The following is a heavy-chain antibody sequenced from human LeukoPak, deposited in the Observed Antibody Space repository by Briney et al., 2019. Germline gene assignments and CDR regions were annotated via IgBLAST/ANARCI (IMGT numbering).Heavy chain of an antibody. V-gene: IGHV3-30*18. CDR1: GFTFSSYG. J-gene: IGHJ4*02. Sequence: GGSLRLSCAASGFTFSSYGMHWVRQAPGKGLEWVAVISYDGSNKYYADSAKGRFTISRDNSKNTLYLQMNSLRAEDTAVYYCAKDRIAVAAGPDYWGQGTLVTVSS. CDR3: AKDRIAVAAGPDY. CDR2: ISYDGSNK. D-gene: IGHD6-19*01.